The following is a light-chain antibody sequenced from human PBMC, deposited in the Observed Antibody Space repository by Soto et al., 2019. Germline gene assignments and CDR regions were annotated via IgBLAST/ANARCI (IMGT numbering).Light chain of an antibody. J-gene: IGKJ1*01. V-gene: IGKV1-8*01. CDR1: QGISSY. Sequence: AIRMTQSPSSLSASTGDRVTITCRASQGISSYLAWYQQKPGKAPKLLIYAASTLQSGVPSRFSGSGSCTDFTLTITRLQSADFATYHRHQDYSYPQTFGQRTEV. CDR2: AAS. CDR3: HQDYSYPQT.